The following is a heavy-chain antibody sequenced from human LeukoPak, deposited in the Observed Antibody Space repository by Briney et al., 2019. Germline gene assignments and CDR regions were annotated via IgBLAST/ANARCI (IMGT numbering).Heavy chain of an antibody. V-gene: IGHV4-59*01. CDR2: IYYRGST. CDR3: AREAYSSAWYLDY. J-gene: IGHJ4*02. Sequence: SETLSLTCTVSGGSIRSYYWSWIRQPPGKGLEWIGYIYYRGSTVYNPSLESRVTISVDTSKNQFSLKVRSVTAADTAVYYCAREAYSSAWYLDYWGQGPLVTVSS. CDR1: GGSIRSYY. D-gene: IGHD6-19*01.